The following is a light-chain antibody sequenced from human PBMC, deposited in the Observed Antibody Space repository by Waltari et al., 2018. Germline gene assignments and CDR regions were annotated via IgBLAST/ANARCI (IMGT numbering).Light chain of an antibody. V-gene: IGLV2-14*03. CDR1: SSDGGGYHY. CDR3: ASYTSSSTWV. J-gene: IGLJ3*02. Sequence: QSALTQPASVPGSPGQSITLPCTGTSSDGGGYHYVPWYQQRPGKAPKVMIYDVSYRPSGVSNRFSGSKSGNTASLTISGLQAEDEADYYCASYTSSSTWVFGGGTKLTVL. CDR2: DVS.